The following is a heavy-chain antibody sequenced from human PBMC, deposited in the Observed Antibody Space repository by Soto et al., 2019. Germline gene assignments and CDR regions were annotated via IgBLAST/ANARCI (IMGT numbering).Heavy chain of an antibody. CDR3: AKGYTSGWFYFDY. D-gene: IGHD6-19*01. V-gene: IGHV3-23*01. CDR1: GFTFSSYA. Sequence: EVQLLESGGGLVQPGGSLRLSCAASGFTFSSYAMSWVRQAPGKGLEWVSSISASDGGTYYADSVKGRFTISRDNSKNTLYLHMNSLRAEDTAVYYCAKGYTSGWFYFDYWGQGTLGTVSS. CDR2: ISASDGGT. J-gene: IGHJ4*02.